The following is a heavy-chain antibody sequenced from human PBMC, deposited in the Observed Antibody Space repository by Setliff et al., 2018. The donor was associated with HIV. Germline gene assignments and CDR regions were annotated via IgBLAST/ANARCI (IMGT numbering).Heavy chain of an antibody. D-gene: IGHD6-19*01. J-gene: IGHJ4*02. CDR3: ARGRYSSGLTDY. CDR2: MNPKSGNS. Sequence: ASVKVSCKASGYTFSNYDINWVRQATGQGLEWMGWMNPKSGNSGHAQKFQGRITMTRNTSITTAYMELIGLKSEDTAVYYCARGRYSSGLTDYWGQGTLVTVSS. V-gene: IGHV1-8*02. CDR1: GYTFSNYD.